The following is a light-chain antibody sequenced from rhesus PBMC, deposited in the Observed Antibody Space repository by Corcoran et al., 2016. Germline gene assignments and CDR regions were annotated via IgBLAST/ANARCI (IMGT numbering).Light chain of an antibody. CDR1: QDISNA. CDR2: AAT. CDR3: QQGYSTPYS. Sequence: DIQMSQSPSSLSASVGDKVTITCRASQDISNALAWYQQKPGKAPKVLIYAATSLESGVPSMFSGSRSGTDFTLTISHLQPEDFATYYCQQGYSTPYSFGQGTKLEIK. V-gene: IGKV1-33*02. J-gene: IGKJ2*01.